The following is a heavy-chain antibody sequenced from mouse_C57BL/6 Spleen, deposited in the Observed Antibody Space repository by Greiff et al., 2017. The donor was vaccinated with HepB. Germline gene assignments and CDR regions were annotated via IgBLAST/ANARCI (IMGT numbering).Heavy chain of an antibody. CDR2: IDPSDSYT. J-gene: IGHJ2*01. Sequence: QVQLKQPGAELVKPGASVKLSCKASGYTFTSYWMQWVKQRPGQGLEWIGEIDPSDSYTNYNQKFKGKATLTVDTSSSTAYMQLSSLTSEDSAVYYCAGDWEGFDYWGQGTTLTVSS. CDR1: GYTFTSYW. CDR3: AGDWEGFDY. D-gene: IGHD4-1*01. V-gene: IGHV1-50*01.